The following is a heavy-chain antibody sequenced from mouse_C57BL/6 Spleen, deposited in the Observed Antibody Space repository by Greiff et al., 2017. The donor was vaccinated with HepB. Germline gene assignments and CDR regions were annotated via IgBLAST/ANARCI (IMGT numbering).Heavy chain of an antibody. J-gene: IGHJ3*01. CDR3: AREVIYDGYYGWFAY. V-gene: IGHV1-82*01. CDR2: IYPGDGDT. CDR1: GYAFSSSW. Sequence: VKVVESGPELVKPGASVKISCKASGYAFSSSWMNWVKQRPGKGLEWIGRIYPGDGDTNYNGKFKGKATLTADKSSSTAYMQLSSLTSEDSAVYFCAREVIYDGYYGWFAYWGQGTLVTVSA. D-gene: IGHD2-3*01.